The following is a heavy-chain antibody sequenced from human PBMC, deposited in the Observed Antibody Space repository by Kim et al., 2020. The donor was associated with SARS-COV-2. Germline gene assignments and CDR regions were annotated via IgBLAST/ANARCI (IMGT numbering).Heavy chain of an antibody. CDR3: AKNRDAAGSEAHNHYPMDV. V-gene: IGHV3-30*02. D-gene: IGHD6-13*01. J-gene: IGHJ6*02. Sequence: KCRFMISRDKSKNTLYLQMNSLRVEDTAVYYCAKNRDAAGSEAHNHYPMDVWGQGTTVTVSS.